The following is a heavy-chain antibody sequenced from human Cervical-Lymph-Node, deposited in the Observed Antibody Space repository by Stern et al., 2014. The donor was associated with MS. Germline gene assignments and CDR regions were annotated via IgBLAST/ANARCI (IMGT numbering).Heavy chain of an antibody. CDR1: GFNFRTYW. V-gene: IGHV3-74*01. J-gene: IGHJ4*02. CDR2: INGDGTVS. Sequence: EVQLVESGGGLVQPGGSLMISCVASGFNFRTYWMHWVRQGPGKGLEWVARINGDGTVSTYADSVRGRFTISRNNANNTMSLQLDNLRVEDTAIYYCASAYRASWGQGTLVTVSP. D-gene: IGHD1-1*01. CDR3: ASAYRAS.